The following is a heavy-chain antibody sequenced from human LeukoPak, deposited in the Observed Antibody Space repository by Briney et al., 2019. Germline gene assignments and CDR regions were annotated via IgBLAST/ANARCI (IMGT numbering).Heavy chain of an antibody. J-gene: IGHJ5*02. Sequence: SVKVSCKASGGTFSSYAISWVRQAPGQGLEWMGGIIPIFGTANYAQKFQGRVTITADESTSTAYMELSSLRSGDTAVYYCASCVSGWYLGYGWFDPWGQGTLVTVSS. V-gene: IGHV1-69*13. CDR2: IIPIFGTA. CDR1: GGTFSSYA. D-gene: IGHD6-19*01. CDR3: ASCVSGWYLGYGWFDP.